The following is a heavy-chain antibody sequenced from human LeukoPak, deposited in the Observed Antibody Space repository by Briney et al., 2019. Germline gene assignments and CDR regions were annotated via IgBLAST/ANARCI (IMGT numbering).Heavy chain of an antibody. CDR1: GGSISSSDYY. CDR2: IYYSGGS. D-gene: IGHD5-18*01. CDR3: VRVGYAYGPVGNWFDP. Sequence: SETLSLTCTVSGGSISSSDYYWGWVRQPPGKGLEWIGNIYYSGGSYSSPSLESRVTISSDTSKNQFSVKLTSVTAADTAVYYCVRVGYAYGPVGNWFDPWGQGVLVTVSS. J-gene: IGHJ5*02. V-gene: IGHV4-39*01.